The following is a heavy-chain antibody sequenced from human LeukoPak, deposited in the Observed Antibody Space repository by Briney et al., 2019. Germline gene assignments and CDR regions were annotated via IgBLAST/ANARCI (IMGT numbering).Heavy chain of an antibody. CDR2: TKEDGGEK. V-gene: IGHV3-7*01. Sequence: GGSLILSCAASGFTFSTYWMSWVRQAPGKGLEWVANTKEDGGEKYHVDSVKGRFTISRHNAENSLYLQMNSLRAEDTAVYYCARRSVAGSLDYWGQGTLVTVSS. J-gene: IGHJ4*02. CDR1: GFTFSTYW. D-gene: IGHD6-19*01. CDR3: ARRSVAGSLDY.